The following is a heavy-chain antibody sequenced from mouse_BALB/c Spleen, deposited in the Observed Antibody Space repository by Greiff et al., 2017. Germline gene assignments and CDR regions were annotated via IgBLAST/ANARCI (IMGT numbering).Heavy chain of an antibody. CDR2: IYPGSGST. D-gene: IGHD2-14*01. CDR1: GYTFTSYW. Sequence: LQQPGSELVRPGASVKLSCKASGYTFTSYWMHWVKQRPGQGLEWIGNIYPGSGSTNYDEKFKSKATLTVDTSSSTAYMQLSSLTSEDSAVYYCARGYDAYYAMDYWGQGTSVTVSS. J-gene: IGHJ4*01. V-gene: IGHV1S22*01. CDR3: ARGYDAYYAMDY.